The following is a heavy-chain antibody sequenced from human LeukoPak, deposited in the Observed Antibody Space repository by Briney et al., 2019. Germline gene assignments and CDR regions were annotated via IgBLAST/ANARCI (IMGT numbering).Heavy chain of an antibody. Sequence: SETLSLTCAVSADSFSSHYWTCVRPSPGTGLEWIGYISYIGSTNYNPSLKRRVTISIDTSKNQFSLKLRSVTAADTAVYYCARDLVTVTKGFDIWGQGTMVSVSS. V-gene: IGHV4-59*11. CDR2: ISYIGST. CDR1: ADSFSSHY. J-gene: IGHJ3*02. CDR3: ARDLVTVTKGFDI. D-gene: IGHD4-17*01.